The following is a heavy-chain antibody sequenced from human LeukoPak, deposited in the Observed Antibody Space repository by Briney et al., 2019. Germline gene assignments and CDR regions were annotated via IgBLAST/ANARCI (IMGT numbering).Heavy chain of an antibody. Sequence: GGSLRLSCAASGFTFSSYSMNWVRQAPGKGLECVSYISSSSSTIYYADSVKGRFTISRDNAKNSLYLQMNSLRAEDTAVYYCARDGQLERREALDIWGQGTMVTVSS. J-gene: IGHJ3*02. D-gene: IGHD1-1*01. CDR3: ARDGQLERREALDI. CDR2: ISSSSSTI. V-gene: IGHV3-48*01. CDR1: GFTFSSYS.